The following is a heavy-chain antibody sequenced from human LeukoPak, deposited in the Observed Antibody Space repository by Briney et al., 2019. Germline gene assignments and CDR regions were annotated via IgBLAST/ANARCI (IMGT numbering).Heavy chain of an antibody. J-gene: IGHJ6*03. D-gene: IGHD3-16*02. V-gene: IGHV3-23*01. CDR3: ARRSYRGVIGVYYYYYMDV. CDR1: GFTFSSFA. CDR2: LSGSGDRT. Sequence: PGGSLRLSCAASGFTFSSFAMTWVRQAPGKGLEWVSTLSGSGDRTFNADSVKGRFTISRDNAKNSVYLQMNRLRVEDTAVYYCARRSYRGVIGVYYYYYMDVWGKGTPVTVSS.